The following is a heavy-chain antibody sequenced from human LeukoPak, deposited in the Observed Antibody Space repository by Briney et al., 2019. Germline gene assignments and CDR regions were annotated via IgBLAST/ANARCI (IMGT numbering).Heavy chain of an antibody. CDR2: ISAYSGNR. V-gene: IGHV1-18*01. CDR3: ARELYYGSGSLDS. J-gene: IGHJ4*02. CDR1: GYTFSSYG. Sequence: ASVKVSCKASGYTFSSYGICWVRQAPGQGLEWMGWISAYSGNRSYAQDLQGRVSMTTDTSTSTAYMELRSLRSDDTAVYYCARELYYGSGSLDSWGQGTLVTVSS. D-gene: IGHD3-10*01.